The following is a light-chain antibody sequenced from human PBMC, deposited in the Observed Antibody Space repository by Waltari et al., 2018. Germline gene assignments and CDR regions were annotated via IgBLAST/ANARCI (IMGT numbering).Light chain of an antibody. V-gene: IGKV4-1*01. Sequence: DIVMTQSPDSLAVSLGERATINCKSSQSRMYSSNNQNFLAWYQKKPGHPPKLLIYWASTRQSGVPDRFTGSWSGTDFTLTISSLQAEDVAVYYCQQYFVTPFTFGPGTRVEIK. CDR3: QQYFVTPFT. CDR2: WAS. CDR1: QSRMYSSNNQNF. J-gene: IGKJ3*01.